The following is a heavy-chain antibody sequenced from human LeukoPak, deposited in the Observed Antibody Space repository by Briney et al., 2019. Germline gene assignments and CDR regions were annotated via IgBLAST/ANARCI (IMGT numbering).Heavy chain of an antibody. D-gene: IGHD3-10*01. Sequence: GRSLRLSCAASGFTFYDYAMRWVRQAPGKGLEWVSGITWNSGTIGYADSVKGRFTISRDNAKNSLYLQMNSLRAEDTALYYCARGYYAASVRFDYWGRGTLVTVSS. CDR2: ITWNSGTI. CDR1: GFTFYDYA. CDR3: ARGYYAASVRFDY. J-gene: IGHJ4*02. V-gene: IGHV3-9*01.